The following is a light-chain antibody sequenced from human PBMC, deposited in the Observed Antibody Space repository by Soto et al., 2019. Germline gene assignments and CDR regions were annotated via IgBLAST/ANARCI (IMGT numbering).Light chain of an antibody. CDR1: QSISSW. V-gene: IGKV1-5*03. CDR2: KAS. CDR3: QQYNSYSRNT. J-gene: IGKJ2*01. Sequence: DIPMTQSPSTLSASVGDRVTITCRASQSISSWLAWYQQKPGKAPKLLIYKASSLESGGPSRFSGSGSGTEFTLTISSLQPDDFVSYYCQQYNSYSRNTFGQGTKLEIK.